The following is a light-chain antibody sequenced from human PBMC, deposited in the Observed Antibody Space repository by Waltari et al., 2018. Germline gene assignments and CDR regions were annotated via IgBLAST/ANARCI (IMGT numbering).Light chain of an antibody. CDR2: KAS. J-gene: IGKJ1*01. CDR3: HQYSSFPWA. CDR1: QSIGNW. Sequence: DIQMTQSPSTLSASVEDRVTITCRASQSIGNWLAWYQQKPGKAPILLISKASALESGVPSRFSGSGSGTEFTLTISSLQPDDFATYYCHQYSSFPWALGQGTKVEIK. V-gene: IGKV1-5*03.